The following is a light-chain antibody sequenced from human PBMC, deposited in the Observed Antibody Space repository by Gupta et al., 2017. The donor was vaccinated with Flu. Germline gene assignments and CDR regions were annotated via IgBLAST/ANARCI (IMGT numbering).Light chain of an antibody. J-gene: IGLJ3*02. Sequence: QLVLTQPPSASASLGASVKLTCTLSSGRSNYAIAWHQQQPEKGPRYLMVLNSDGSHSKGDGIPDRFSGSSSGAERSLTISSLQSKDEADYYCQTWGTGLLVFGGGTKLTVL. V-gene: IGLV4-69*01. CDR3: QTWGTGLLV. CDR1: SGRSNYA. CDR2: LNSDGSH.